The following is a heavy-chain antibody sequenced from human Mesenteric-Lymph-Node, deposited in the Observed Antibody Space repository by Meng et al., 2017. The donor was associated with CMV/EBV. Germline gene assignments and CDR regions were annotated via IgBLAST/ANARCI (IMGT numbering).Heavy chain of an antibody. CDR2: IYYSGST. CDR3: ARAPKSHPPDY. J-gene: IGHJ4*02. V-gene: IGHV4-31*03. Sequence: CTVSRCSISSGGYYSSWIRQHPGKGLEWIGYIYYSGSTYYNPSLKSRVTISVDTSKNQFSLKLSSVTAADTAVYYCARAPKSHPPDYWGQGTLVTVSS. CDR1: RCSISSGGYY.